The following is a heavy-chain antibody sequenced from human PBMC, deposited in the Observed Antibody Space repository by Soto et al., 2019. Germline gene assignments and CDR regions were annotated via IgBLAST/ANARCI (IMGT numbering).Heavy chain of an antibody. Sequence: GGSLRLACAASGFTFSSYGMHGVRQAPGKGLEWVAVIWYDGSNKYYADSVKGRFTISRDNSKNTLYLQMNSLRAEDTAVYYCASDHDYGAYWGQGTLVTVSS. CDR2: IWYDGSNK. CDR3: ASDHDYGAY. D-gene: IGHD4-17*01. J-gene: IGHJ4*02. CDR1: GFTFSSYG. V-gene: IGHV3-33*01.